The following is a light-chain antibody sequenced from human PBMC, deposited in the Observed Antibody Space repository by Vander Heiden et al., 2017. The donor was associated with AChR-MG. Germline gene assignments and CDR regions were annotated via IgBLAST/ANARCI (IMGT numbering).Light chain of an antibody. Sequence: QSPLTQSATVSGYPGQSITISCTGTSSDVGGYNYVSWYQQHPVKAPKLMIFDVGNRPSEVSNRFAGSKSGNTASLTISRLQAEGEADDDCSSYTSSSTPVVFGTGTKVTVL. CDR1: SSDVGGYNY. CDR2: DVG. CDR3: SSYTSSSTPVV. J-gene: IGLJ1*01. V-gene: IGLV2-14*03.